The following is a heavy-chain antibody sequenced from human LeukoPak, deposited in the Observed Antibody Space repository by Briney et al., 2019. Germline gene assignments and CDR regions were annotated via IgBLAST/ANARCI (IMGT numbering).Heavy chain of an antibody. D-gene: IGHD4-17*01. V-gene: IGHV3-66*01. J-gene: IGHJ6*02. CDR1: GFTVSSNY. CDR2: IYSDGTI. Sequence: GGSLRLSCAASGFTVSSNYMSWVRQVPGKRLEWVSVIYSDGTISYADSVKGRFTISRDNSENTLYLQMNSLRVEDTAVYYCARDGYGNGMDVWGQGTTVSVSS. CDR3: ARDGYGNGMDV.